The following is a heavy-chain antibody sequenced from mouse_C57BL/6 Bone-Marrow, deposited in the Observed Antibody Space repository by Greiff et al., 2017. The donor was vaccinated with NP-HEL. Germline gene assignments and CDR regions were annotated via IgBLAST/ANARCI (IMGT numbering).Heavy chain of an antibody. D-gene: IGHD1-1*01. Sequence: EVKLVESGPGLVKPSQSLSLTCSVTGYSITSGYYWNWIRQFPGNKLEWMGYISYDGSNNYNPSLKNRISITRDTSKNQFFLKLNSVTTEDTATYYCARDLFIKDYWGQGTTLTVSS. CDR2: ISYDGSN. J-gene: IGHJ2*01. CDR1: GYSITSGYY. CDR3: ARDLFIKDY. V-gene: IGHV3-6*01.